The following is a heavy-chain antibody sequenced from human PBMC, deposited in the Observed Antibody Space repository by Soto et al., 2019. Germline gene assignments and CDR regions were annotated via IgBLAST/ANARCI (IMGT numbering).Heavy chain of an antibody. J-gene: IGHJ6*02. CDR3: ARDDGWNYRYYDMEV. Sequence: QVQLVQSGAEVKKPGSSVKVSCKASGDTFSSYSITWVRQAPGQGLEWVGGIIPVFGSANYAQKFQGRVTITADESTNTAYMELNSLRSQDTAVYFCARDDGWNYRYYDMEVWGPETTVTVSS. D-gene: IGHD1-7*01. CDR2: IIPVFGSA. CDR1: GDTFSSYS. V-gene: IGHV1-69*01.